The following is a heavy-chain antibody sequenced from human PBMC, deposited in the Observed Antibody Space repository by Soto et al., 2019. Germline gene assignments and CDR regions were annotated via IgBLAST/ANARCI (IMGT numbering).Heavy chain of an antibody. Sequence: PSETLSLTCAVSGDSITSVGYSWSWIRQPPGKALEWIGYIYHTGTTYYTAALKSRVTISLDRSKNRISLSLNSVTAADTAVYYCAATVFGEYSHYALDVWGQGNTVTVSS. J-gene: IGHJ6*02. CDR2: IYHTGTT. V-gene: IGHV4-30-2*01. CDR1: GDSITSVGYS. D-gene: IGHD3-3*01. CDR3: AATVFGEYSHYALDV.